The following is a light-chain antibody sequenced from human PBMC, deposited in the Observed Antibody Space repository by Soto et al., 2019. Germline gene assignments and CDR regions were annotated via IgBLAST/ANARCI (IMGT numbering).Light chain of an antibody. V-gene: IGKV3-20*01. CDR3: QQYASSRT. CDR2: GAS. Sequence: EIVFTQSPGTLSLSPGERATLSCRASQSVSSNFLAWYQQKPGQAPRLLIYGASNRATGNPDRFSGSGSGTDFTLTISRLEPEDFAVYYCQQYASSRTFGQGTKVDIK. CDR1: QSVSSNF. J-gene: IGKJ1*01.